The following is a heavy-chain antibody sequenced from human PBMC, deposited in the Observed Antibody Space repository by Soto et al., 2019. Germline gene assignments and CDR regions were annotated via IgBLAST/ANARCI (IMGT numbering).Heavy chain of an antibody. CDR2: IYYSGST. D-gene: IGHD3-9*01. CDR1: GGSISSGGYY. Sequence: PSETLSLTCTVSGGSISSGGYYWSWIRQHPGKGLEWIGYIYYSGSTYYNPSLKSRVTISVDTSKNQFSLKLSSVTAADTAVYYCAREGSKYYDILTGYSFNWFDPWGQGTLVTVSS. V-gene: IGHV4-31*03. CDR3: AREGSKYYDILTGYSFNWFDP. J-gene: IGHJ5*02.